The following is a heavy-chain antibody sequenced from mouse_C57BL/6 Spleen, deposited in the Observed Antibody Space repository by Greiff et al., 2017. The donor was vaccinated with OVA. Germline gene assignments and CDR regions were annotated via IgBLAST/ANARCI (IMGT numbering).Heavy chain of an antibody. Sequence: QVQLKQPGAELVKPGASVKLSCKASGYTFTSYWMQWVKQRPGQGLEWIGEIDPSDSYTNYNQKFKGKATLTVDTSSSTAYMQLSSLTSEDSAVYYCARWKIPDYWGQGTTLTVSS. CDR1: GYTFTSYW. J-gene: IGHJ2*01. V-gene: IGHV1-50*01. CDR3: ARWKIPDY. CDR2: IDPSDSYT.